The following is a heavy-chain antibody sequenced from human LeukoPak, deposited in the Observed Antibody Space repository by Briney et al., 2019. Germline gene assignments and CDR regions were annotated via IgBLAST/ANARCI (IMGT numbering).Heavy chain of an antibody. CDR1: GFSFSSYW. CDR2: IKQDGSEK. J-gene: IGHJ4*02. CDR3: ARGGYCSSGRCYYFDY. V-gene: IGHV3-7*01. D-gene: IGHD2-15*01. Sequence: GGSLRLSCAASGFSFSSYWMSWVRQAPGKGLEWVANIKQDGSEKYYEDSVKGRFTTSRDIAKNSLYLQMNSLRAEDTAVYYCARGGYCSSGRCYYFDYWGQGTLVTVSS.